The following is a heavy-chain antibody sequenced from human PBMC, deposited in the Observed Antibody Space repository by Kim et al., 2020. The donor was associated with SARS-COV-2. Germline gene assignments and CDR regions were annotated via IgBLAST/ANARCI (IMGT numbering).Heavy chain of an antibody. CDR1: GFTFSSYW. V-gene: IGHV3-7*01. Sequence: GGSLRLSCAASGFTFSSYWMSWVRQAPGKGLEWVANIKQDGSEKYYVDSVKGRFTISRDNAKNSLYLQMNSLRAEDTAVYYCARVSSGYDSFYFDYWGQGTLVTVSS. CDR3: ARVSSGYDSFYFDY. CDR2: IKQDGSEK. J-gene: IGHJ4*02. D-gene: IGHD5-12*01.